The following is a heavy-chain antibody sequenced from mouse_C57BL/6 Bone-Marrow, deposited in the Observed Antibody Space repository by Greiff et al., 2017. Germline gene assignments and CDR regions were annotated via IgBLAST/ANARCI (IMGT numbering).Heavy chain of an antibody. CDR2: INYDGSST. V-gene: IGHV5-16*01. Sequence: EVMLVESEGGLVQPGSSMKLSCTASGFTFSDYYMAWVRQVPEKGLEWVANINYDGSSTYYLDSLKSRFIISRDNAKNILYLQMSSLKSEDTATYYCARGPSLTTVVPSDWYFDVWGTGTTVTVSS. CDR1: GFTFSDYY. CDR3: ARGPSLTTVVPSDWYFDV. J-gene: IGHJ1*03. D-gene: IGHD1-1*01.